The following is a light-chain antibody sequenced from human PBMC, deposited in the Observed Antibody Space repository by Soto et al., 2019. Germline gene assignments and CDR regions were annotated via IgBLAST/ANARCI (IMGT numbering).Light chain of an antibody. CDR1: QRITSAY. CDR2: GAS. J-gene: IGKJ4*01. V-gene: IGKV3-20*01. CDR3: QQYGSSRALT. Sequence: EIVLTQSPGTLSLSPGERATLSCRVSQRITSAYLAWYQQKPGQAPRLLIYGASSRATGVPGRFSGTGSGTDFTLTISRLEPEDFAVYYCQQYGSSRALTFGGGTKVEIK.